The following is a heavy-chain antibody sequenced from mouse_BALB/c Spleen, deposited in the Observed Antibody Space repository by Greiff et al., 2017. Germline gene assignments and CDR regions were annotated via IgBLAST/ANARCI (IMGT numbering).Heavy chain of an antibody. Sequence: QVQLKQSGAELVRPGSSVKISCKASGYAFSSYWMNWVKQRPGQGLEWIGQIYPGDGDTNYNGKFKGKATLTADKSSSTAYMQLSSLTSEDSAVYFCAREEPYYGSSYEGDYWGQGTTLTVSS. V-gene: IGHV1-80*01. CDR1: GYAFSSYW. CDR3: AREEPYYGSSYEGDY. CDR2: IYPGDGDT. J-gene: IGHJ2*01. D-gene: IGHD1-1*01.